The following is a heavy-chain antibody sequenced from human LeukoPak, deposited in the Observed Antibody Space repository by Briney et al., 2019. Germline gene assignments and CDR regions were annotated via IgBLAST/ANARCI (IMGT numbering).Heavy chain of an antibody. CDR3: ARGRPRYYPKNNWFDP. V-gene: IGHV4-34*01. Sequence: SETLPLTCAVYGGSFSGYYWSWIRQPPGKGLEWIGEINHSGSTNYNPSLKSRVTISVDTSKNQFSLKLSSVTAADTAVYYCARGRPRYYPKNNWFDPWGQGTLVTVSS. D-gene: IGHD3-10*01. CDR2: INHSGST. J-gene: IGHJ5*02. CDR1: GGSFSGYY.